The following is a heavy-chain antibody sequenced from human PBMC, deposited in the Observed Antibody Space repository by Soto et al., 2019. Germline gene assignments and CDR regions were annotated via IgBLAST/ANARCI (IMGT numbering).Heavy chain of an antibody. CDR3: AHIVVAGLGYYFDY. D-gene: IGHD6-19*01. V-gene: IGHV2-5*02. Sequence: QITLKESGSTLVKPTQTLTLTCTFSGFSLSSTRMAVGWICQPPGKALEWLALIYWDDDKRYSPFLKSRLTITKDTSKNQVVLTMSNMDPVDTARYYCAHIVVAGLGYYFDYWGQGTLVTVSS. CDR2: IYWDDDK. CDR1: GFSLSSTRMA. J-gene: IGHJ4*02.